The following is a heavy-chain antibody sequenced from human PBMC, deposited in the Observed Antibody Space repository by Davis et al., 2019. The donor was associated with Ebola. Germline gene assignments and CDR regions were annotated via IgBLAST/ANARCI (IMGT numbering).Heavy chain of an antibody. CDR1: GFTFGDYA. Sequence: GGSLRLSCTASGFTFGDYAISWFRQAPGKGLEWVSLIRSNTYGGATQYAASVNGRFTISRDDSKGIAYLQMNSLKTEDTAVYYCSRRRAYFNFWRGQDYWGQGTLVTVTS. D-gene: IGHD3-3*01. J-gene: IGHJ4*02. V-gene: IGHV3-49*03. CDR2: IRSNTYGGAT. CDR3: SRRRAYFNFWRGQDY.